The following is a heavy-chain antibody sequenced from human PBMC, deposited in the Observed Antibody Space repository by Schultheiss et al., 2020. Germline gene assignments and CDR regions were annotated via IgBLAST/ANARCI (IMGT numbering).Heavy chain of an antibody. Sequence: GGSLRLSCAASGFTFSSYWMHWVRQAPGKGLEWVAVISYDGSNKYYADSVKGRFTISRDNSKNTLYLQMNSLRAEDTAVYYCARVADYYDSSGQFDSWGQGTLVTVSS. V-gene: IGHV3-30-3*01. J-gene: IGHJ4*02. CDR2: ISYDGSNK. CDR3: ARVADYYDSSGQFDS. D-gene: IGHD3-22*01. CDR1: GFTFSSYW.